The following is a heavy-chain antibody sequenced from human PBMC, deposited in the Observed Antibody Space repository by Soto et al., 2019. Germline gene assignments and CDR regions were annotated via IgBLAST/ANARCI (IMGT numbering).Heavy chain of an antibody. CDR3: ARDPAVPGGYFDL. Sequence: EVQLVESGGGLVQPGGSLRLSCAASGFTFSSYSMNWVRQAPGKGLEWVSYISSSSSTIYYADSVKGRFTISRDNAKNALYLQMNRLRDEDTAVYYCARDPAVPGGYFDLWGRVTLVTVSS. CDR2: ISSSSSTI. J-gene: IGHJ2*01. CDR1: GFTFSSYS. V-gene: IGHV3-48*02. D-gene: IGHD7-27*01.